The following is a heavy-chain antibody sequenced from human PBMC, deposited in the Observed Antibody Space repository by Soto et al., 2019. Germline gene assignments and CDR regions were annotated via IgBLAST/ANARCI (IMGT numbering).Heavy chain of an antibody. V-gene: IGHV3-66*01. D-gene: IGHD2-2*01. Sequence: EVQLVESGGGLVQPGGSLRLSCAASGFTVSSNYMSWVRQAPGKGLEWVSVIYSGGSTYYADSVKGRFTISTDNSKFTLYLQMNSLRAEDTAVYYCATSSELGDCSSTSCPFDYWGQGTLVTVSS. J-gene: IGHJ4*02. CDR1: GFTVSSNY. CDR3: ATSSELGDCSSTSCPFDY. CDR2: IYSGGST.